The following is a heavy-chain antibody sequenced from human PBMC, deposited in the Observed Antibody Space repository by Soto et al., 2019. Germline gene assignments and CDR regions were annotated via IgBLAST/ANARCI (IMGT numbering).Heavy chain of an antibody. V-gene: IGHV3-33*01. CDR3: ARADDCGVHFDY. D-gene: IGHD4-17*01. CDR1: GFTFSSYG. J-gene: IGHJ4*02. CDR2: IWYDGSNK. Sequence: QVQLVESGGGVVQPGRSLRLSCAASGFTFSSYGIHWVRQAPGKGLEWVAVIWYDGSNKYYADSVKGRFTISRDNSKNTLYLQMNSLRAEDTAVYYCARADDCGVHFDYWGQGTLVTVSS.